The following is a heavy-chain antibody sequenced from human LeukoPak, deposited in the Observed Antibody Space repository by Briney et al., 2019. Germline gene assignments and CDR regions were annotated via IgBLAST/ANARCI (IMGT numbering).Heavy chain of an antibody. Sequence: GGSLRLSCAASGFNFNNYWMSWLRQAPGKGLEWVAVIWYDGSNKYYADSVKGRFTISRDNSKNTLYLQMNSLRAEDTAVYYCARDKLLTGYSSGWPSGNFDYWGQGTLVTVSS. CDR3: ARDKLLTGYSSGWPSGNFDY. CDR1: GFNFNNYW. J-gene: IGHJ4*02. V-gene: IGHV3-33*08. CDR2: IWYDGSNK. D-gene: IGHD6-19*01.